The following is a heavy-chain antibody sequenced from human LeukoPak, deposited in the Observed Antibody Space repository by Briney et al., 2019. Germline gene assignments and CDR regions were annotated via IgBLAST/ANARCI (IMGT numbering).Heavy chain of an antibody. Sequence: GESLEISCKGSGYSFTSYWIGRVRQMPGKGLEWMGIIYPGDSDTRYSPSFQGQVTISADKSISTAYLQWSSLKASDTAMYYCARRYCSSTSCFDPWGQGTLVTVSS. CDR1: GYSFTSYW. V-gene: IGHV5-51*01. CDR2: IYPGDSDT. CDR3: ARRYCSSTSCFDP. D-gene: IGHD2-2*01. J-gene: IGHJ5*02.